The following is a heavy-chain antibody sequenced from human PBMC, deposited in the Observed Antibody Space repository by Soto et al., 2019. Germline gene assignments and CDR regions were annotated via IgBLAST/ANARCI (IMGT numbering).Heavy chain of an antibody. CDR2: IIPLVGII. Sequence: QVQLVQSGAEVQKPGSSVKISCKASGGTFSSYTISWVRQAPGQGLEWMGRIIPLVGIINYAQKFQGRITITADTLKSTAYMELSSLRFEDTAVYYCAIYRGSYISAHWGQGTLVAVST. D-gene: IGHD1-26*01. CDR3: AIYRGSYISAH. J-gene: IGHJ4*02. CDR1: GGTFSSYT. V-gene: IGHV1-69*02.